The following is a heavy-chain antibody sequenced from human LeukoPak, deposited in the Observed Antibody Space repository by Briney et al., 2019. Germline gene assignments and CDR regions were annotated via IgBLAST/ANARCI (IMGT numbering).Heavy chain of an antibody. V-gene: IGHV1-46*01. J-gene: IGHJ4*02. CDR3: ASPGDGYNFAFDY. Sequence: ASVTVSCTASGYTFTSYYMHWVRQAPGQGLEWMGIINPSGGSTSYAQKFQGRVTMTRDTSTSTVYMELSSLRSEDTAVYYCASPGDGYNFAFDYWGQGTLVTVSS. CDR1: GYTFTSYY. D-gene: IGHD5-12*01. CDR2: INPSGGST.